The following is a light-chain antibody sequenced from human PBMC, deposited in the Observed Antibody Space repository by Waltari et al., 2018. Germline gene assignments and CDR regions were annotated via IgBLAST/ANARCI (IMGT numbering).Light chain of an antibody. CDR3: SSYGGSNNVV. J-gene: IGLJ2*01. V-gene: IGLV2-8*01. CDR1: SRYVGGYNY. Sequence: QSALTQPPSASGSPRQSVTISCTGPSRYVGGYNYVSWYQQHPGKAPNLLIYEVIQRPSGVPDRFSGSKSGNTASLTVSGLQAEDEADYFCSSYGGSNNVVFGGGTTLTVL. CDR2: EVI.